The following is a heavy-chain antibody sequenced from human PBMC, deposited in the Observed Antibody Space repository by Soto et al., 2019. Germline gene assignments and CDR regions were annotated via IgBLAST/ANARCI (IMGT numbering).Heavy chain of an antibody. V-gene: IGHV3-23*01. Sequence: EVQLLESGGGLVQPGESLRLSCAASGFIFNAYAMTWVRQAPGKGPEWVSAIGGSGGNTYYAASVKGRFTISRDNSKDTVNLEMNRLRVDDTAVYFCARVASDYINSVDHWCQGILVTVSS. CDR1: GFIFNAYA. D-gene: IGHD4-4*01. J-gene: IGHJ4*02. CDR2: IGGSGGNT. CDR3: ARVASDYINSVDH.